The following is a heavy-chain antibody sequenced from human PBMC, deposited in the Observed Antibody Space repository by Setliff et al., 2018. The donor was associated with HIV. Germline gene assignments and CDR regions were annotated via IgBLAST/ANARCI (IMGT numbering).Heavy chain of an antibody. CDR3: ARRGVVGWGYYSSPIFDY. V-gene: IGHV4-4*09. Sequence: LFLTCTVSGGSISSYYWSWIRQPPGKGLEWIGYIYTSGNTNYNPSLKTRVTISVDTSKNQFSLKLSSVTAADTAVYYCARRGVVGWGYYSSPIFDYWGQGTLVTVSS. D-gene: IGHD3-10*01. CDR2: IYTSGNT. CDR1: GGSISSYY. J-gene: IGHJ4*02.